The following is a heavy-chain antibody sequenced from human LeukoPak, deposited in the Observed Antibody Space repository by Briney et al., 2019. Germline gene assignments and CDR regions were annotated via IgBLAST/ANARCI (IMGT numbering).Heavy chain of an antibody. CDR3: ARDQKTQLEPPD. CDR1: GGSISSYY. V-gene: IGHV4-59*12. CDR2: IYHSGST. J-gene: IGHJ4*02. D-gene: IGHD1-1*01. Sequence: SETLSLTCTVSGGSISSYYWSWIRQPPGKGLEWIGYIYHSGSTYYNPSLKSRVTISVDRSKNQFSLKLSSVTAADTAVYYCARDQKTQLEPPDWGQGTLVTVSS.